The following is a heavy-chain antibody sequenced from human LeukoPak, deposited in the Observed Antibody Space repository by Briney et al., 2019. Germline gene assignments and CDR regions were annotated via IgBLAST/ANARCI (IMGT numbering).Heavy chain of an antibody. J-gene: IGHJ5*02. CDR1: GYSFTTYW. CDR3: ARHGGGYCRSTSCYLFDP. V-gene: IGHV5-51*01. D-gene: IGHD2-2*01. Sequence: GESLKISCKGSGYSFTTYWIGWVRQMPGKGLEWMGIIYPGDSDTRYSPSFQGQVTISADKSISTAYLQWSSLKASDTAMYYCARHGGGYCRSTSCYLFDPWGQGTLVTVSS. CDR2: IYPGDSDT.